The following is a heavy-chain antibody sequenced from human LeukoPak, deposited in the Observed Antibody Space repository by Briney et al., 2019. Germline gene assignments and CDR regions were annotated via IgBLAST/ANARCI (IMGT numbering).Heavy chain of an antibody. CDR2: IYYSGST. Sequence: GSLRLSCAASGFTFSSYSMNWVRQAPGKGLEWIGSIYYSGSTYYNPSLKSRVTISVDTSKNQFSLKLSSVTAADTAVYYCARVPLYYDILTGYYNTYTDYWGQGTLVTVSS. CDR3: ARVPLYYDILTGYYNTYTDY. V-gene: IGHV4-39*07. CDR1: GFTFSSYS. J-gene: IGHJ4*02. D-gene: IGHD3-9*01.